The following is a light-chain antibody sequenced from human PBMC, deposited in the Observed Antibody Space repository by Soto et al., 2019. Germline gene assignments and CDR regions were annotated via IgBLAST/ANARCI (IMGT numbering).Light chain of an antibody. Sequence: QSALTQPRSVSGSPGQSVTISCTGTSSDVGGYKYVSWYQQHPGKAPRLMIFEVSDRPSGVSNRFSGSNSGNTASLTISGLQAEDEADYFCSSYTSNSTLVFGGGTKLTVL. CDR3: SSYTSNSTLV. CDR2: EVS. V-gene: IGLV2-14*01. J-gene: IGLJ3*02. CDR1: SSDVGGYKY.